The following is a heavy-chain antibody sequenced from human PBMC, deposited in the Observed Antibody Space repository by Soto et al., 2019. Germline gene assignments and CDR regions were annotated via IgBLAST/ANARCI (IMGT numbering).Heavy chain of an antibody. CDR2: IYKSTTT. CDR3: ARGRYCLTGRCFPNWFDS. Sequence: QVHLLESGPGLVKPSQTLSLTCSVSGDSISTVDYFWAWIRQPPGQALEYIGYIYKSTTTYYNPSFGSRVAISLDTSKSQFSPTVTSVTAADTAVYFCARGRYCLTGRCFPNWFDSWGQGTLVTVSS. V-gene: IGHV4-30-4*01. J-gene: IGHJ5*01. D-gene: IGHD2-15*01. CDR1: GDSISTVDYF.